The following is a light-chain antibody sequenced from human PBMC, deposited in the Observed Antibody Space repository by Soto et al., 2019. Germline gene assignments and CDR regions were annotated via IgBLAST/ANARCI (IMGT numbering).Light chain of an antibody. CDR3: LQHSSYPRLR. V-gene: IGKV1-17*01. J-gene: IGKJ4*02. CDR1: QVIRID. Sequence: DIQLTQSPSSLSASVGDRVTITCRASQVIRIDLGWYQQKPGKAPKRLIYAVSSLQSGVPRRFSGSGSGAEFTLTISSLQPEDSATYYCLQHSSYPRLRFGGGTKVDIK. CDR2: AVS.